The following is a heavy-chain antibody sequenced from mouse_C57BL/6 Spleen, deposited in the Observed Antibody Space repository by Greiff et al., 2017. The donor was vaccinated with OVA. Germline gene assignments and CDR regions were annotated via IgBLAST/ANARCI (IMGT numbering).Heavy chain of an antibody. V-gene: IGHV1-9*01. CDR3: ARKLLYYFDY. CDR2: ILPGRGST. D-gene: IGHD2-1*01. J-gene: IGHJ2*01. Sequence: VQLQQSGAELMKPGASVKLSCKATGYTFTGYWIEWVKQRPGNGLEWIGEILPGRGSTNYNEKFKGKATFTADTSSNTAYMQLSSLTTEDSAIYYCARKLLYYFDYWGQGTTLTVSS. CDR1: GYTFTGYW.